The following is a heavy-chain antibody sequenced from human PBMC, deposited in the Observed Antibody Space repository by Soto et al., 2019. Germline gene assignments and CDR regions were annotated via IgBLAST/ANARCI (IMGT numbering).Heavy chain of an antibody. CDR1: GFTFSDYY. Sequence: GGSLRLSCAASGFTFSDYYMSWIRQAPGKGLAWVSYISSSGSTIYYADSVKGRFTISRDNAKNSLYLQMNSLRAEDTAVYYCARAYYYDSSGYPHFDYWGQGTLVTVSS. D-gene: IGHD3-22*01. CDR3: ARAYYYDSSGYPHFDY. CDR2: ISSSGSTI. V-gene: IGHV3-11*01. J-gene: IGHJ4*02.